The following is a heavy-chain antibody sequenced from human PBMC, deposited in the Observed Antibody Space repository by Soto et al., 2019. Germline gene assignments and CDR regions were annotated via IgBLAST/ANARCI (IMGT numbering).Heavy chain of an antibody. CDR3: ARDVGGKFGY. CDR1: GFTFSNYW. CDR2: IDTDGSTT. V-gene: IGHV3-74*01. Sequence: EVQLVESGGDLLQPGGSLRLSCEVSGFTFSNYWMHWVRQAPGEGLVWVSRIDTDGSTTNYADSVHGRFTISSDNAKSTLYLQMNSLRVEDTAVYYCARDVGGKFGYWGQGTLVTVSS. J-gene: IGHJ4*02. D-gene: IGHD2-15*01.